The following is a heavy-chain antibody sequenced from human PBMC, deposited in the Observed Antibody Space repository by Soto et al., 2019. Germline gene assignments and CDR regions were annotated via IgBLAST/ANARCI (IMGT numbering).Heavy chain of an antibody. CDR2: IYPGDSDT. J-gene: IGHJ6*02. CDR3: ARRSWSGSWYPDYGMDV. D-gene: IGHD6-13*01. V-gene: IGHV5-51*01. CDR1: GYSFTSYW. Sequence: PGESLKISCKGSGYSFTSYWIGWVRQMPGKSLEWMGIIYPGDSDTRYSPSSQGQVTISADKSISTAYLQWSSLKASDTAMYYCARRSWSGSWYPDYGMDVWGQGTTVTVSS.